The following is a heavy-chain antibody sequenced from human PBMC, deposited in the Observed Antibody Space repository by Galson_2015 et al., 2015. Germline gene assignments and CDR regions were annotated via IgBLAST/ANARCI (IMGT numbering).Heavy chain of an antibody. CDR3: AKIAADGTAFDY. V-gene: IGHV3-23*01. J-gene: IGHJ4*02. Sequence: LRLSCAASGFTFSSYVLSWVRQAPGKGLEWVSAILGSGGSTYYADSVKGRFTISRDNSKNTLCLQMNSLRAEDTAVYYCAKIAADGTAFDYWGQGTLVTVSS. CDR2: ILGSGGST. CDR1: GFTFSSYV. D-gene: IGHD2-21*01.